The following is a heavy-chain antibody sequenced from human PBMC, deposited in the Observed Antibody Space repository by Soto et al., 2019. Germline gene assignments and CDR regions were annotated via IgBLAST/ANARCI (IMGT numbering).Heavy chain of an antibody. D-gene: IGHD3-16*02. CDR3: ARDRLRVGELSFIGYFDY. CDR2: ISYDGNNK. V-gene: IGHV3-30-3*01. CDR1: GFTFSSYA. Sequence: QVQLVESGGGVVQPGRSLRLSCAASGFTFSSYAMHWVRQAPGRGLEWVATISYDGNNKYYADSVKGRFTISRDNSKNTVYLQMNSLSAEDTAVSDCARDRLRVGELSFIGYFDYWGQGTLVTVSS. J-gene: IGHJ4*02.